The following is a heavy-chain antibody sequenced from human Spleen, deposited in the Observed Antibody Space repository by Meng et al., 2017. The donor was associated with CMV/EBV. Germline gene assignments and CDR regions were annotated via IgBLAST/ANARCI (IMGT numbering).Heavy chain of an antibody. J-gene: IGHJ4*02. Sequence: YYWSWIRQPPGKGLEWSGEINHSGSTNYNPSLKSRVTISVDKSKSQFSLKLSSVTAADTAVYYCARGRSGYGPFTIFGVVIDRYFDYWGQGTLVTVSS. CDR1: YY. V-gene: IGHV4-34*01. D-gene: IGHD3-3*01. CDR2: INHSGST. CDR3: ARGRSGYGPFTIFGVVIDRYFDY.